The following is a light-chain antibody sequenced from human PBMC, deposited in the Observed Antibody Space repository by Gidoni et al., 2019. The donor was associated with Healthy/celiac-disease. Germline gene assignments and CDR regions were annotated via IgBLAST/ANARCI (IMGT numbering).Light chain of an antibody. CDR1: QSVSSSY. CDR3: QQYGSSPIT. V-gene: IGKV3-20*01. J-gene: IGKJ5*01. Sequence: VLTQSPGTLSLSPGERATLSCRASQSVSSSYLAWYHQTPGQAPRLLIYGAATRATGIPDRFSGSGSGTDFTLTISRLEPEDFAVYYCQQYGSSPITFXXXTRLEIK. CDR2: GAA.